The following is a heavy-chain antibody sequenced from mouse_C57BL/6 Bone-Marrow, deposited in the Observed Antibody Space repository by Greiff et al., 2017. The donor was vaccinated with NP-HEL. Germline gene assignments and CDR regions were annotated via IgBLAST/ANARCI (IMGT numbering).Heavy chain of an antibody. D-gene: IGHD1-1*01. CDR2: ILPGSGNT. CDR1: GYTFTGNW. CDR3: ARDYYGSSYFDY. V-gene: IGHV1-9*01. Sequence: QVQLQQSGAELMKPGASVKLSCKATGYTFTGNWIEWVKQRPGPGLEWIGEILPGSGNTYYNERFKGKAPFTADTSSNTAYMQLSSLTTEDSAIYYCARDYYGSSYFDYWGQGTTLTVSS. J-gene: IGHJ2*01.